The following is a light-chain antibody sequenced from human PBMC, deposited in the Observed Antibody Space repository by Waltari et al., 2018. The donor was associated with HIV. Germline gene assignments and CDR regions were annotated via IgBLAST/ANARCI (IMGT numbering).Light chain of an antibody. J-gene: IGLJ2*01. CDR3: SSYTRSSTL. Sequence: QSALTQPASVSGSPGQSLTIPCTGPSSDVGGNNYVSWYQYHPGKAPNLMIYEVSNRPSGVSNRFSGSKSGNTASLTISGLQAEDEGDYYCSSYTRSSTLFGGGTKLTVL. V-gene: IGLV2-14*01. CDR1: SSDVGGNNY. CDR2: EVS.